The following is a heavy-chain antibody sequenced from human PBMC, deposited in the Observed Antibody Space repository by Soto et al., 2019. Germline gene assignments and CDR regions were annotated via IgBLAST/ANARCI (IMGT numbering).Heavy chain of an antibody. J-gene: IGHJ5*02. CDR1: GGSVSSATYF. CDR3: ARGMYKSGWNLDL. CDR2: ILHSGSS. Sequence: PSETLSLTCPVSGGSVSSATYFWSWVRQPPGGGLEWIAYILHSGSSMYNPSLKSRVTISLSTSKTQFSLRLTSVTAADTAVHYCARGMYKSGWNLDLWGQGIVVTVSS. V-gene: IGHV4-61*01. D-gene: IGHD6-19*01.